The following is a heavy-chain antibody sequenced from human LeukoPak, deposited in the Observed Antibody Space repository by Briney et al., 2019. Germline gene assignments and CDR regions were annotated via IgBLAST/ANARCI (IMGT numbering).Heavy chain of an antibody. CDR2: INTDGSST. CDR1: GFTLSNYW. Sequence: GGSLRLSCSASGFTLSNYWMHWVRQAPGKGLVWVSRINTDGSSTNYADSVKGRFTVSRDNAKNTLYLQMNSLRAEDTAVYYCASPRLYYYGSGSASFDYWGQGTLVTVSS. D-gene: IGHD3-10*01. V-gene: IGHV3-74*01. J-gene: IGHJ4*02. CDR3: ASPRLYYYGSGSASFDY.